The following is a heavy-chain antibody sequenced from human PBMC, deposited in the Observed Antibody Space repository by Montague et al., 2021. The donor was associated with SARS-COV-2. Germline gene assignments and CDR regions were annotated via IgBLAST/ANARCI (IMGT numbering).Heavy chain of an antibody. CDR1: GGSISNYY. CDR3: ARESGYSSGWRYYHAMDV. Sequence: SETLSLTCTVSGGSISNYYWTWIRQPAGKGLEWIGRLYTSGSTTYNPSLKSRVTMSVDTSKNQFSLNVTSVTAADTAIYYCARESGYSSGWRYYHAMDVWGQGTTVTVS. V-gene: IGHV4-4*07. D-gene: IGHD6-19*01. CDR2: LYTSGST. J-gene: IGHJ6*02.